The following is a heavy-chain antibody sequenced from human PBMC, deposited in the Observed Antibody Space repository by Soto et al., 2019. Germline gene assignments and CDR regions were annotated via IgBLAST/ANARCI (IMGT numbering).Heavy chain of an antibody. Sequence: SETLSLTCTVSGGSISSSSYYWGWIRQPPGKGLEWIGSIYYSGSTYYNPSLKSQVTISVDTSKNQFSMKLRSVNAADTAVYYCARQSRQEWLSPGYYYYYGMDVWGQGTTVTVSS. CDR1: GGSISSSSYY. D-gene: IGHD3-3*01. CDR2: IYYSGST. CDR3: ARQSRQEWLSPGYYYYYGMDV. J-gene: IGHJ6*02. V-gene: IGHV4-39*01.